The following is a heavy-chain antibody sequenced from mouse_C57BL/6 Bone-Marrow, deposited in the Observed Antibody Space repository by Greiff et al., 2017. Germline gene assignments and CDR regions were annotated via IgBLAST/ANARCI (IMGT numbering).Heavy chain of an antibody. CDR2: ISDGGSYT. CDR1: GFTFSSYA. Sequence: EVKLMESGGGLVKPGGSLKLSCAASGFTFSSYAMSWVRQTPEKRLEWVATISDGGSYTYYPDNVKGRFTISRDNAKNNLYLQMSHLKSEDTAMYYCARDRPDYWGQGTTLTVSS. V-gene: IGHV5-4*01. CDR3: ARDRPDY. J-gene: IGHJ2*01.